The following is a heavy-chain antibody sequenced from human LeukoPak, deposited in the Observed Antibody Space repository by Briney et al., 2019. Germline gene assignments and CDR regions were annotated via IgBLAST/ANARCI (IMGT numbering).Heavy chain of an antibody. J-gene: IGHJ6*02. D-gene: IGHD5-24*01. CDR3: ARERWLQSYYYGMDV. V-gene: IGHV4-39*07. CDR1: GGSISSSSYY. CDR2: IYYSGST. Sequence: SETLSLTCTVSGGSISSSSYYWGWIRQPPGKGLEWIGSIYYSGSTYYNPSLKSRVTISVDTSKNQFSLKLSSVTAADTAVYYCARERWLQSYYYGMDVWGQGTTVTVSS.